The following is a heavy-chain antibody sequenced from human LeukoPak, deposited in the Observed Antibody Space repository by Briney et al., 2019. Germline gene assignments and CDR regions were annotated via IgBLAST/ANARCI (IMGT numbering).Heavy chain of an antibody. CDR3: ARGATVTQNY. CDR2: ISSSSSYI. V-gene: IGHV3-21*01. J-gene: IGHJ4*02. D-gene: IGHD4-17*01. CDR1: GFTFSSHA. Sequence: GGSLRLSCAVSGFTFSSHAMSWVRQAPGKGLEWVSSISSSSSYIYYADSVKGRFTISRDNAKNSLYLQMNSLRAEDTAVYYCARGATVTQNYWGQGTLVTVSS.